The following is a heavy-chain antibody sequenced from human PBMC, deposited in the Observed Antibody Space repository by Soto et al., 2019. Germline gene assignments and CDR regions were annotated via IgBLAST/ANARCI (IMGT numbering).Heavy chain of an antibody. D-gene: IGHD3-22*01. CDR1: GFTFSNYG. J-gene: IGHJ3*02. Sequence: SVGSLRLSCAASGFTFSNYGMYWVRQAPGKGLEWVAVIWYDGTTKYYADSVKGRFTISRDNSKNTLYLQMNSLRAEDTAVYYCARGRGTYYFDSSGLGDAFDIWGQGTMVTVSS. CDR3: ARGRGTYYFDSSGLGDAFDI. V-gene: IGHV3-33*01. CDR2: IWYDGTTK.